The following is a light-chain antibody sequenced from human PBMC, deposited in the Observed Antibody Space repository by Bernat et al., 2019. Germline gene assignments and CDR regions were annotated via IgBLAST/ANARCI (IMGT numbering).Light chain of an antibody. V-gene: IGLV1-44*01. Sequence: QSVLTQPPSASGTPGQRVTISCSVSGSIIGFKPVNWYQQVPGTAPTLLISTDNQRPSGVPDRLLGFTSGTSASLAISGLQFEDEADYYCAAWDDRLQGWVFGGGTKLTVL. J-gene: IGLJ3*02. CDR2: TDN. CDR3: AAWDDRLQGWV. CDR1: GSIIGFKP.